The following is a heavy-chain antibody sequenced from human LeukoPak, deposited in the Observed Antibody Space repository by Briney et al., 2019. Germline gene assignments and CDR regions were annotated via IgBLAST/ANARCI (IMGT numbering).Heavy chain of an antibody. CDR2: INPNSGGT. Sequence: ASVKVSCKASGYTFTGYYMHWVRQAPGQGLEWMGWINPNSGGTNYAQKFQGWVTMTRDTSISTAYMELSRLRSDDTAVYYCARGVDYYDSSGYYDFDYWGQGTLVTVSS. CDR3: ARGVDYYDSSGYYDFDY. V-gene: IGHV1-2*04. CDR1: GYTFTGYY. D-gene: IGHD3-22*01. J-gene: IGHJ4*02.